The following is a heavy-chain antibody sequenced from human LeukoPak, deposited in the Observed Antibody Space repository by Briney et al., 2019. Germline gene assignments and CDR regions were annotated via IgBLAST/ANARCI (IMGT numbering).Heavy chain of an antibody. V-gene: IGHV4-59*01. CDR1: GGSISSYY. J-gene: IGHJ4*02. CDR2: IYYSGST. D-gene: IGHD2-15*01. CDR3: ARDRPGGSTLDY. Sequence: SETLSLTCTVSGGSISSYYWSWIRQPPGKGLEWIGYIYYSGSTNYNPSLKSRVTISVDTSKNQFSLKLSSVTAADTAVYYCARDRPGGSTLDYWGQGTLVTVSS.